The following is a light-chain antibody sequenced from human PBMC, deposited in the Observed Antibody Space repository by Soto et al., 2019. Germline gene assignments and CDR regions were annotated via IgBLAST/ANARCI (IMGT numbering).Light chain of an antibody. CDR2: GAS. V-gene: IGKV3-20*01. Sequence: EVVLTQSPGTLSLSPGERATLSCRASQSVSSSYLAWYQQKPGQAPRLLIYGASSRATGIPDRFSGSGSGTDFTLTISRLEPEDFAVYYCQQYGSSPWTFGQRGKVDIK. CDR1: QSVSSSY. CDR3: QQYGSSPWT. J-gene: IGKJ1*01.